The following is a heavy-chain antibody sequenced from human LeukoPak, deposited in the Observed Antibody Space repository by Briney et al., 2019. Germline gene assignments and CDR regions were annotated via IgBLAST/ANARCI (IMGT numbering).Heavy chain of an antibody. V-gene: IGHV1-8*01. CDR2: TNPNSGNI. D-gene: IGHD4-17*01. Sequence: ASVKVSCKASGYTFTNYDINWVRQATGQGLEWMGWTNPNSGNIGYVQKFQGRVTMTTDTSINTAYMELSSLRSEDTAVYYCARVAHDFGDYGGMDVWGQGTTVTVSS. CDR1: GYTFTNYD. J-gene: IGHJ6*02. CDR3: ARVAHDFGDYGGMDV.